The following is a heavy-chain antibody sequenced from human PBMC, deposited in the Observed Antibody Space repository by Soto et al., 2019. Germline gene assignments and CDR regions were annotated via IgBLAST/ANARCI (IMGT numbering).Heavy chain of an antibody. CDR1: GYSFSSHG. D-gene: IGHD3-16*01. Sequence: QVHLVQSGDEVKKPGAAVKVSCKASGYSFSSHGIGWVRQAPGQGLEWMGWISVYNGNTNYAQRFQGRATLTTDTSTSTAYMELRSLRSDDTAVYYWARAGASVFYYYCHVDVWAKGTTVTVSS. CDR2: ISVYNGNT. V-gene: IGHV1-18*01. CDR3: ARAGASVFYYYCHVDV. J-gene: IGHJ6*03.